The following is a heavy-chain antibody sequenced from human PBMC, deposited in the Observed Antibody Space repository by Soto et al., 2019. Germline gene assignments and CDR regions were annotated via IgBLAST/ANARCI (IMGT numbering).Heavy chain of an antibody. D-gene: IGHD5-12*01. V-gene: IGHV6-1*01. CDR3: ARAQPYIGGGSDDYYGMDV. CDR1: WYNVPSYRAA. J-gene: IGHJ6*02. Sequence: SQTLSLTLDFSWYNVPSYRAAWNWIRPSPSRGLEWLGRTYYRSKWYTDYAVSVKSRITINPDTSKNQFSLQLNSVTPEDTAVYYCARAQPYIGGGSDDYYGMDVWGQGTTVTVSS. CDR2: TYYRSKWYT.